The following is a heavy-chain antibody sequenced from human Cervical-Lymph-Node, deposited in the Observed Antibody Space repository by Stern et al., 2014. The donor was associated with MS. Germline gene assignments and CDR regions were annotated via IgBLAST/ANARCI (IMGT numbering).Heavy chain of an antibody. Sequence: VQLVESGAEVKKPGESLKISCKGSGYSFITYSIGWVRQMPGKGLEWMGVIYPGDSDARYSPSFQGQVTISADKAISPAYLQWSSLKASDTAIYYCARMSRRCFDYWGQGTLVTVSP. CDR1: GYSFITYS. CDR2: IYPGDSDA. D-gene: IGHD4-17*01. CDR3: ARMSRRCFDY. J-gene: IGHJ4*02. V-gene: IGHV5-51*01.